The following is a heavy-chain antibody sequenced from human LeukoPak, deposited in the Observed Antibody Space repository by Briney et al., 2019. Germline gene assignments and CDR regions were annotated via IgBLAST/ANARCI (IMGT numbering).Heavy chain of an antibody. CDR1: GGSVSSGSYY. J-gene: IGHJ3*02. D-gene: IGHD3-22*01. V-gene: IGHV4-61*01. Sequence: SESLSLTCTVSGGSVSSGSYYWSWIRQPPGKGLEWIGYIYNNGRTDYNPSLKSRVIISLDTSKNQLSLKLTSVTAADTAVYYCARDARYYDSSGYYVFDIWGQGTKVTVSS. CDR2: IYNNGRT. CDR3: ARDARYYDSSGYYVFDI.